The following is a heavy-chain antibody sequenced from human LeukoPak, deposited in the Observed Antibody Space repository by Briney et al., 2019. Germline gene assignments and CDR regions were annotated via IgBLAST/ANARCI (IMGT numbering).Heavy chain of an antibody. V-gene: IGHV5-51*01. D-gene: IGHD6-19*01. CDR2: IYPGDSDT. CDR3: ARGISSGWYYFDY. J-gene: IGHJ4*02. CDR1: GYSFTTYW. Sequence: PGESLKISCKGSGYSFTTYWIGWVRQMPGKGLEWMGIIYPGDSDTRYSPSFQGQATILADKSISTAYLQWSSLKASDTAIYYCARGISSGWYYFDYWGQGTLVTVSS.